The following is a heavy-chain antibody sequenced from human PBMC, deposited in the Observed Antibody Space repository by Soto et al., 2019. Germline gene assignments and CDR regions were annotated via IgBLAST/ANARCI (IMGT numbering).Heavy chain of an antibody. J-gene: IGHJ4*02. V-gene: IGHV1-69*06. CDR1: GGTFSSYA. CDR3: ARVRDCSSTSCTYYFDY. CDR2: IIPIFGTA. Sequence: QVQLVQSGAEVKKPGSSVKVSCKASGGTFSSYAISWVRQAPGQGLEWMGVIIPIFGTANYAQKFQGRVTITADKSTSTAYMELSSLRSEDTAVYYCARVRDCSSTSCTYYFDYWGQGTLVTVSS. D-gene: IGHD2-2*01.